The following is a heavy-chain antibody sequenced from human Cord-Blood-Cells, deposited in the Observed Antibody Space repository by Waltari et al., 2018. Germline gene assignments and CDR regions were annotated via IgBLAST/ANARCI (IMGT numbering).Heavy chain of an antibody. CDR3: ANTAYDFWSGYFDY. V-gene: IGHV3-30*02. CDR2: IRYDGSNK. CDR1: GFTFGSYG. Sequence: QVQLVESGGGVVQPGGSLRLPCAASGFTFGSYGMHWVRQAPGKGLEWVAFIRYDGSNKYYADSVKGRFTISRDNSKNTLYLQMNSLRAEDTAVYYCANTAYDFWSGYFDYWGQGTLVTVSS. J-gene: IGHJ4*02. D-gene: IGHD3-3*01.